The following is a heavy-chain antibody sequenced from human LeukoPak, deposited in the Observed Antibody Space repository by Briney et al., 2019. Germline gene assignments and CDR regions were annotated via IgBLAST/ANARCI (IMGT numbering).Heavy chain of an antibody. CDR2: ISAYNGNT. V-gene: IGHV1-18*01. CDR3: ARDRYSSGWYYYGMDV. J-gene: IGHJ6*02. Sequence: GASVKVSCKASGYTFTSYGISWVRQAPGQGLEWMGWISAYNGNTNYAQRLQGRVTMTTDTSTSTAYMELRSLRSDDTAAYYCARDRYSSGWYYYGMDVWGQGTTVTVSS. D-gene: IGHD6-19*01. CDR1: GYTFTSYG.